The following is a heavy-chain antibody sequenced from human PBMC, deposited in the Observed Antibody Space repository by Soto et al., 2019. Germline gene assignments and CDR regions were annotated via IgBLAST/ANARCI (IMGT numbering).Heavy chain of an antibody. CDR3: ARRDPSSWNYPRDWFDP. CDR1: GYSFTSDW. CDR2: IYPGDSDT. J-gene: IGHJ5*02. V-gene: IGHV5-51*01. D-gene: IGHD1-7*01. Sequence: SGGSRKISCKGSGYSFTSDWIGWVRQMPAKGLARMGIIYPGDSDTRYVPSFQGQVTISADKSISTAYLQWSSLKASDTAMYYCARRDPSSWNYPRDWFDPWGNGTLVTVSS.